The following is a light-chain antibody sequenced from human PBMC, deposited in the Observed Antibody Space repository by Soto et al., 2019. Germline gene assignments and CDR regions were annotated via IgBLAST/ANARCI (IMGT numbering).Light chain of an antibody. CDR3: QQYHTPSIT. J-gene: IGKJ5*01. Sequence: EIVLKQSPGTLSLSPGERATLSCRASQSVRNNYLAWYQQRPGQAPRLLIYAASSRATGIPDRFSGSGSGTDFTLTISILEPDDFASYCCQQYHTPSITFCEGTRLEIK. CDR1: QSVRNNY. CDR2: AAS. V-gene: IGKV3-20*01.